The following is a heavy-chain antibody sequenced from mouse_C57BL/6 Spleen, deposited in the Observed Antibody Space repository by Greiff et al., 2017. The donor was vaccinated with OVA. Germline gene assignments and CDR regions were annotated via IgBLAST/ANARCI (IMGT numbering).Heavy chain of an antibody. V-gene: IGHV1-5*01. CDR3: TRTSYDYGGWFAY. J-gene: IGHJ3*01. Sequence: VKLKQSGTVLARPGASVKMSCKTSGYTFTSSWLHWVQQRPGQGLEWIGAIYPGNSDTSYNQKFKGKANLTAVTSASTAYMELSSLTNEDSAVYYCTRTSYDYGGWFAYWGQGTLVTVSA. CDR1: GYTFTSSW. D-gene: IGHD2-4*01. CDR2: IYPGNSDT.